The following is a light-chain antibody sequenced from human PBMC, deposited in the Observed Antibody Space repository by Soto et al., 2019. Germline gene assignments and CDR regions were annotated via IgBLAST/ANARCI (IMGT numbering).Light chain of an antibody. CDR1: QDITNY. CDR2: DAS. Sequence: DIQMTQSPSSLSASVGARVTITCQASQDITNYLNWYQQKPGKAPKLLIYDASHLETGVPSRFSGSGSGTDFTFTISSLQPEDFATYYCQQYDNLPLLTFGGGTRVEIK. V-gene: IGKV1-33*01. CDR3: QQYDNLPLLT. J-gene: IGKJ4*01.